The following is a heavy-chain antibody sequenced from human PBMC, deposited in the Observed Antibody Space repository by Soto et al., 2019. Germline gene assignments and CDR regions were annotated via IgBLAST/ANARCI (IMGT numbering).Heavy chain of an antibody. J-gene: IGHJ4*02. CDR3: AKGGRQWLVTSDFNH. V-gene: IGHV3-30*18. Sequence: VQLVESGGGVVQPGRSLRLSCAASGFTFSDYAMHWVRQAPGKGLEWVAVVSHDGSNTHYADSVKGRFTISRDSSKNTVSLEMTSLRAEETGGYYCAKGGRQWLVTSDFNHWGQGALVTVSS. CDR1: GFTFSDYA. CDR2: VSHDGSNT. D-gene: IGHD6-19*01.